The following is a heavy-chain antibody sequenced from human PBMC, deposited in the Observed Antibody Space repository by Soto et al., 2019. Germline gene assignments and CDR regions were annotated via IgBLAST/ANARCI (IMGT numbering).Heavy chain of an antibody. CDR2: ISPKSGGT. Sequence: QVQLVQSGAEVKKPGASVKVSCEASGYTFIDYYMHWVRQSPGQGFEVMGRISPKSGGTNYAQKLQGRVTMTWDTSLNPAYMELSSLMYEDTAVYYCARPPGYISDWYYFDLWGQGTLVTVSS. CDR3: ARPPGYISDWYYFDL. J-gene: IGHJ4*02. CDR1: GYTFIDYY. D-gene: IGHD6-19*01. V-gene: IGHV1-2*02.